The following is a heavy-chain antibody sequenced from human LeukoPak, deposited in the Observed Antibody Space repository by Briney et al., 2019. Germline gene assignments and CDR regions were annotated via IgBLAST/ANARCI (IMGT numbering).Heavy chain of an antibody. Sequence: GASVKVSCTASGYTFTSYGISWVRQAPGQGLEWMGWISAYNGNTNYAQKIQGRVTMTKDTSTRTAYMELRSLRSDDTAVYYCARDQGGDAGDELDYWGQGTLVTVSS. CDR1: GYTFTSYG. CDR3: ARDQGGDAGDELDY. J-gene: IGHJ4*02. V-gene: IGHV1-18*01. CDR2: ISAYNGNT. D-gene: IGHD2-21*01.